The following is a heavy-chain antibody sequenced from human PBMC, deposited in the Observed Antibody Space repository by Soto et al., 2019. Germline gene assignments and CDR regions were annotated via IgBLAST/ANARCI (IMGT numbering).Heavy chain of an antibody. D-gene: IGHD4-17*01. J-gene: IGHJ6*02. CDR1: GYTFTSYY. CDR3: ASATLTVTTHYYYYYYGMDV. V-gene: IGHV1-46*01. Sequence: ASVKVSCKASGYTFTSYYMHWVRQAPGQGLEWMGIINPSGGSTSYAQKFQDRVTMTRDTATSTVYMEMSSLRSEDTAVYYCASATLTVTTHYYYYYYGMDVWGQGTTVTVSS. CDR2: INPSGGST.